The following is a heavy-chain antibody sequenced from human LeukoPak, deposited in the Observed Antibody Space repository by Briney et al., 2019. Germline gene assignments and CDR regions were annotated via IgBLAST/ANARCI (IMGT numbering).Heavy chain of an antibody. V-gene: IGHV3-21*01. CDR3: ARDGRSAWYEDS. CDR2: ISSTSSYI. Sequence: GGSLRLSCAASGFTFSSYAMSWVRQAPGKGLEWVSSISSTSSYIYYADSVKGRFTISRDNVKNSLFLQMNNVRVEDAAVYFCARDGRSAWYEDSWGQGTLVTVSS. J-gene: IGHJ4*02. CDR1: GFTFSSYA. D-gene: IGHD6-13*01.